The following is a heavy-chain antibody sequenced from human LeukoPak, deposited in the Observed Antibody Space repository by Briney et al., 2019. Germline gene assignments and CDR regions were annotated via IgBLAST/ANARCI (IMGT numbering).Heavy chain of an antibody. CDR3: ARVGGSSGWSYDY. D-gene: IGHD6-19*01. V-gene: IGHV4-34*01. CDR2: INHSGST. CDR1: GGSFSGYY. Sequence: SETLSLTCGVSGGSFSGYYWNWIRQAPGKGLEWIGEINHSGSTNYNPSLKSRVTISVDTSKNQFSLKLSSVTAADTAVYYCARVGGSSGWSYDYWGQGTLVTVSS. J-gene: IGHJ4*02.